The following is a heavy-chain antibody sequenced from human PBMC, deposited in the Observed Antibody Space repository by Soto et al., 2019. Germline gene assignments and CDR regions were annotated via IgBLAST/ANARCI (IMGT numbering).Heavy chain of an antibody. CDR1: GFTFSSYA. V-gene: IGHV3-23*01. CDR2: ISGSGGST. J-gene: IGHJ4*02. CDR3: ARDSDGYNLIDY. D-gene: IGHD5-12*01. Sequence: GESLKISCAASGFTFSSYAMSWVRQAPGKGLEWVSAISGSGGSTYYADSVKGRFTISRDNSKNTLYLQMNSLRAEDTAVYYCARDSDGYNLIDYWGQGTLVTVSS.